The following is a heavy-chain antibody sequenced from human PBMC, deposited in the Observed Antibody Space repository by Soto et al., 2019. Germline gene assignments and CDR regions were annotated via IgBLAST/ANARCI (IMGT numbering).Heavy chain of an antibody. J-gene: IGHJ2*01. CDR2: ITPMFGTA. D-gene: IGHD6-19*01. Sequence: QVQLVQSGAEVKKYGSSVKVSCKASGGTFSRNAISWVRQAPGQGLEWMGGITPMFGTANYAQRFQGRVTITADESTSTAYRQLSSLRSDDTAVYYCAQTLGLAVAGPGRFDLWGRGTLVTVSS. CDR1: GGTFSRNA. V-gene: IGHV1-69*12. CDR3: AQTLGLAVAGPGRFDL.